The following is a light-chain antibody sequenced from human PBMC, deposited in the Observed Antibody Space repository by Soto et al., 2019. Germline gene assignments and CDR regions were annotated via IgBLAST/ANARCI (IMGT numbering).Light chain of an antibody. CDR3: QHYNNWPPWT. V-gene: IGKV3-15*01. CDR2: RAS. Sequence: EIVMTQSPATLSVSPGERATLSCRASQSVSSNLAWYQQKPGQPPRLLIYRASTRATGIPARFSGSGSGTEFTPTISSLQSEDFAVYYCQHYNNWPPWTFGRGTKVEIK. CDR1: QSVSSN. J-gene: IGKJ1*01.